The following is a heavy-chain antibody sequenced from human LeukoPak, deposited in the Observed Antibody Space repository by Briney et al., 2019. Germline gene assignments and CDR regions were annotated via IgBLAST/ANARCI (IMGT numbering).Heavy chain of an antibody. V-gene: IGHV3-30-3*01. CDR3: ARGVYDWTHYYYYGMDV. CDR2: ISYDGSNK. Sequence: PGGSLRLSCAASGFTFSSYAMHWVRQAPGKGLEWVAVISYDGSNKYYADSEKGRFTISRDNSKNTLYLQMNSLRAEDTAVYYCARGVYDWTHYYYYGMDVWGQGTTVTVSS. CDR1: GFTFSSYA. D-gene: IGHD5/OR15-5a*01. J-gene: IGHJ6*02.